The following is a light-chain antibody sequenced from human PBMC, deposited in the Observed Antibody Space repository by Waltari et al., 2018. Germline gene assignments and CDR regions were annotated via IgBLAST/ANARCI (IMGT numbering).Light chain of an antibody. CDR2: NNN. J-gene: IGLJ2*01. Sequence: QSVLTQPPSTSGTPGQWVTSSCSGDSFNFVGHPVTCYLPVPGTAPKLLIYNNNERPSGVPGRFSGSKSGTSASLAISGLQSDDEADYYCAAWDDSLSGVLFGGGTRLTVL. CDR3: AAWDDSLSGVL. V-gene: IGLV1-44*01. CDR1: SFNFVGHP.